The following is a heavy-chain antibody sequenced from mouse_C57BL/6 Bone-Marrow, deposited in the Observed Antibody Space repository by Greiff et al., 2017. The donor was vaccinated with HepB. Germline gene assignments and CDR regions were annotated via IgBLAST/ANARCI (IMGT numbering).Heavy chain of an antibody. CDR1: GYTFTSYT. CDR2: INPSSGYT. V-gene: IGHV1-4*01. D-gene: IGHD1-1*01. Sequence: VQLQQSGAELARPGASVKMSCKASGYTFTSYTMHWVKQRPGQGLEWIGYINPSSGYTKYNQKFKDKATLTADKSSSTAYMQLSSLTSEDSAVYYGETVVPYAMDYWGQGTPVTVSS. J-gene: IGHJ4*01. CDR3: ETVVPYAMDY.